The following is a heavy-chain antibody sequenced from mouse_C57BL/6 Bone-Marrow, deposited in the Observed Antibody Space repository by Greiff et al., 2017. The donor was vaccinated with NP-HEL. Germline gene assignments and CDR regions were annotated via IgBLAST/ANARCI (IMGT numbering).Heavy chain of an antibody. Sequence: EVQLQQSGAELVRPGASVKLSCTVSGFNIKDDYMHWVKQRPEQGLEWIGWIDPENGDTEYASKFQGKATITADNSSNTAYLPLSSLTSEDTAVYYCTTGGSIPYAMDYWGQGTSVTVSA. CDR1: GFNIKDDY. V-gene: IGHV14-4*01. CDR2: IDPENGDT. CDR3: TTGGSIPYAMDY. J-gene: IGHJ4*01. D-gene: IGHD1-1*01.